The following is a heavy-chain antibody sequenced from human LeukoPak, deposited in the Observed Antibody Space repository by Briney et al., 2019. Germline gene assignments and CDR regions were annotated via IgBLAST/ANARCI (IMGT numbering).Heavy chain of an antibody. V-gene: IGHV3-53*01. D-gene: IGHD6-6*01. CDR2: IYSGGST. J-gene: IGHJ4*02. CDR3: AKDLGRAARPDYDY. CDR1: GFTVSSNY. Sequence: GGSLRLSCAASGFTVSSNYMSWVRQAPGKGLEWVSVIYSGGSTYYADSVKGRFTISRDNSKNTLYLQMNSLRAEDTAVYYCAKDLGRAARPDYDYWGQGTLVTVSS.